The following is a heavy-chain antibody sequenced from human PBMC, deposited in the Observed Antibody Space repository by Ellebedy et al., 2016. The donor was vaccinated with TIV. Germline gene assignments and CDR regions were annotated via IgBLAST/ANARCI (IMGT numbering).Heavy chain of an antibody. CDR3: VRDPQTYSAYDSIVNY. CDR1: GFTFSSYE. V-gene: IGHV3-48*03. Sequence: GESLKISCAASGFTFSSYEMSWVRQAPGKGLEWISFISGSGGTTNYADSVKGRFIISRDNGKNSLYLEMNSLRVEDTAMYYCVRDPQTYSAYDSIVNYWGQGILVTVSS. J-gene: IGHJ4*02. CDR2: ISGSGGTT. D-gene: IGHD5-12*01.